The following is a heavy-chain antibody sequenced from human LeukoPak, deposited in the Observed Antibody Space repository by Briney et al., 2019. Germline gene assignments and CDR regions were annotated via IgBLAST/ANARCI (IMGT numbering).Heavy chain of an antibody. J-gene: IGHJ4*02. V-gene: IGHV1-46*01. D-gene: IGHD3-3*01. CDR3: ARVSRDLWSGYRSNYFDY. CDR2: INPSGGST. Sequence: ASVKVSCKASGYTFTSYYMHWVRQAPGQGLEWMGIINPSGGSTSYAQKFQGRVTMTRDTSTSTVYMELSSLRSEDTAVYYCARVSRDLWSGYRSNYFDYWGQGTLVTVSS. CDR1: GYTFTSYY.